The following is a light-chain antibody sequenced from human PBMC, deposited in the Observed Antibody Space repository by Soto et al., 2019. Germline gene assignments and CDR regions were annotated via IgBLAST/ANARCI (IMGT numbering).Light chain of an antibody. J-gene: IGKJ4*01. CDR2: AAS. CDR1: QSVSSY. V-gene: IGKV3-11*01. Sequence: DIVLAQSPATLSFSPGERATLSCRASQSVSSYLAWYQQKPGQAPRLLIYAASNRATGIPARFSGSGSGTDFNLTIRSLEPEDFAVYLCQQFSSYPLTFGGG. CDR3: QQFSSYPLT.